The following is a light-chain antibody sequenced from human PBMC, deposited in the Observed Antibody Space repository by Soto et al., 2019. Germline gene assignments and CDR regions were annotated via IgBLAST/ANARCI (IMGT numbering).Light chain of an antibody. J-gene: IGLJ1*01. CDR1: SSDVGAHNF. CDR2: EVS. V-gene: IGLV2-14*01. CDR3: NSYPSSNPYV. Sequence: QSALAQPASVSGSPGQAITISCSGSSSDVGAHNFVSWYQHHPGKAPKLMIYEVSNRPSGVSNRFSGSKSGNTASLTISGLQAEDEADYYCNSYPSSNPYVFGSGTKVTAL.